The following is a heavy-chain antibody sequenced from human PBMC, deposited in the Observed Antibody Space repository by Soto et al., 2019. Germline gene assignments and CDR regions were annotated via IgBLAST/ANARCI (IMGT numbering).Heavy chain of an antibody. D-gene: IGHD3-22*01. Sequence: EVQLLESGGGLVQPGGSLRLSCAASGFTFSSYAMSWFRQAPGKGLEWVSSISVSGGSTYYADSVKGRFTISRDNSKSTLFLHMNSLRAEATAVYYCAKVAGSDYYPVDYWGQGTLVIVSS. J-gene: IGHJ4*02. CDR2: ISVSGGST. CDR1: GFTFSSYA. CDR3: AKVAGSDYYPVDY. V-gene: IGHV3-23*01.